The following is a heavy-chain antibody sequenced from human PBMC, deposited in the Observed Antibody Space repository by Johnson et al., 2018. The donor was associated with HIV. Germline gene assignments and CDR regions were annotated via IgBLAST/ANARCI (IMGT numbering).Heavy chain of an antibody. V-gene: IGHV3-7*01. D-gene: IGHD5-18*01. Sequence: VQVVESGGGLVQPGGSLRLSCAASGFTFSSYWMSWVRQAPGKGLEWVANIKQDGSEKYYVDSVKGRFTISRDNSKNTLYLQMKSLRAEDTAVYYCAKDYVDTASDDAFDIWGQGTMVTVSS. CDR3: AKDYVDTASDDAFDI. CDR1: GFTFSSYW. CDR2: IKQDGSEK. J-gene: IGHJ3*02.